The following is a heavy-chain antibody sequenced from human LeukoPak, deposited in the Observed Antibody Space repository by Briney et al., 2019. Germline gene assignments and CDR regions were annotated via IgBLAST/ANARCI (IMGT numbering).Heavy chain of an antibody. V-gene: IGHV3-23*01. CDR1: GFTFSNYA. CDR2: TSDSGNT. D-gene: IGHD5-12*01. J-gene: IGHJ4*02. CDR3: AKDQSGWLRHFDN. Sequence: GGSLRLSCAASGFTFSNYAMSWVRQAPGKGLEWVSATSDSGNTYYADSVKGRFTISRDNSKNTLYLQMNSLRAEDTAVYYCAKDQSGWLRHFDNWGRGTLVTVSS.